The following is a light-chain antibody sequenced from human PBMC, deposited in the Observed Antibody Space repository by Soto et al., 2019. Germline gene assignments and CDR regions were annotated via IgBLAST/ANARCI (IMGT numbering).Light chain of an antibody. CDR3: QQYGTTPWT. CDR1: QSVSSN. CDR2: GAF. Sequence: EIVMTQSPVTLSVSPGERATLSCRASQSVSSNLAWYQQKPGQAPSLLIYGAFTRATGIPARFSGSGSGTDFTLTISSLEPEDFALYYCQQYGTTPWTFGQGTKVDI. J-gene: IGKJ1*01. V-gene: IGKV3-15*01.